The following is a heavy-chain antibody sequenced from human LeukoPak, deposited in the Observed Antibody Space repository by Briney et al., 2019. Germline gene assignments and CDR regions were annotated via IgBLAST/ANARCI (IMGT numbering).Heavy chain of an antibody. J-gene: IGHJ4*02. CDR3: ARNIRDPVTTRASLVDY. CDR2: ISYDGSNK. Sequence: GGSLRLSCAASGFTFSSYAMHWVRQAPGKGLEWVAVISYDGSNKYYADSVKGRFTISRDNSKNTLYLQMNSLRAEDTAVYYCARNIRDPVTTRASLVDYWGQGTLVTVSS. V-gene: IGHV3-30-3*01. D-gene: IGHD4-17*01. CDR1: GFTFSSYA.